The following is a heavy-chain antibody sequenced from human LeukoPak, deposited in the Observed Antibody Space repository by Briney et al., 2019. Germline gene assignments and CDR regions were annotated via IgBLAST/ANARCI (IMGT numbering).Heavy chain of an antibody. CDR2: LYHTGSA. CDR3: ARTYDYVWGSYRSHSFDS. D-gene: IGHD3-16*02. CDR1: GGSISSSDYY. J-gene: IGHJ4*02. Sequence: SETLSLTCIVSGGSISSSDYYWGWIRQPPGKGLEWIGSLYHTGSAYYNPSLKSRVTISMDVSKNHFSLKLSSVTAADTAVYYCARTYDYVWGSYRSHSFDSWGQGTLVTVSS. V-gene: IGHV4-39*02.